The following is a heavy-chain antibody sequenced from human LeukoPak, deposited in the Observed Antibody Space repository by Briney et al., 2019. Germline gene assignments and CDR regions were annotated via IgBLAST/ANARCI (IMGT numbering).Heavy chain of an antibody. CDR1: GFRFTDYA. CDR2: ISGSGGST. J-gene: IGHJ4*02. V-gene: IGHV3-23*01. Sequence: GGSLRLSCAASGFRFTDYAMSWVRQAPGKGLEWVSAISGSGGSTYYADSVKGRFTISRDNSKNTLYLQMNSLRAEDTAVYYCAKARRVVVVAATDYWGQGTLVTVSS. D-gene: IGHD2-15*01. CDR3: AKARRVVVVAATDY.